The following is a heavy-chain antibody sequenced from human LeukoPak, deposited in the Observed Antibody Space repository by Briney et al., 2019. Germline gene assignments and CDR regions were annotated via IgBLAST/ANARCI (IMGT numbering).Heavy chain of an antibody. J-gene: IGHJ1*01. Sequence: ASVKVSCKASGYIFTDYGLSWVRQAPGQGLEWMGWISAYNGNTKMTQKFQGRVTMTTDTSATTAYMELKRLRSDDTAVYYCARGGCSWSTEYFHYWGQGTLATVSS. CDR3: ARGGCSWSTEYFHY. V-gene: IGHV1-18*04. CDR1: GYIFTDYG. CDR2: ISAYNGNT. D-gene: IGHD6-13*01.